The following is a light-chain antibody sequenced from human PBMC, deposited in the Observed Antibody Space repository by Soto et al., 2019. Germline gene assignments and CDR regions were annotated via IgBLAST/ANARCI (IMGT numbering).Light chain of an antibody. CDR2: GAS. CDR3: QQYNNWPYT. V-gene: IGKV3-20*01. J-gene: IGKJ2*01. Sequence: EIVLTQSPGTLSLSPGERDTLSCRASQSVSSSYLAWYQQKPGQAPRVLIYGASSRATGIPDRFSGSGSGTEFTLTISSLQSEDFAVYYCQQYNNWPYTFGQGTKLEIK. CDR1: QSVSSSY.